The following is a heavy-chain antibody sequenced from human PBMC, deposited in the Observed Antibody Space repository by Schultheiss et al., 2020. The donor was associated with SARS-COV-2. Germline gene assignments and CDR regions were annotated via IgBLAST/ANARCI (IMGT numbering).Heavy chain of an antibody. CDR3: ARDISGSDY. V-gene: IGHV1-2*02. CDR2: INPNSGGT. CDR1: GYTFTGYY. J-gene: IGHJ4*02. Sequence: ASVKVSCKASGYTFTGYYMHWVRQAPGQGLEWMGWINPNSGGTNYAQKVQGRVTMTKDTSTSTAYMELRSLRSDETAVYYCARDISGSDYWGQGTLVTVSS.